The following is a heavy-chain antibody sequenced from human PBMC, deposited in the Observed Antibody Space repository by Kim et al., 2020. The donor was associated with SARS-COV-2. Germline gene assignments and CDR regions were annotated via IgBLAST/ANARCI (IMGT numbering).Heavy chain of an antibody. D-gene: IGHD6-13*01. CDR1: GFTFSHYW. CDR3: ARDRDSSDY. Sequence: GGSLRLSCAASGFTFSHYWMSWVRQAPGKGLECVANIKHDGTEKYYVDSVKGRFTISRDNAKNSLYLQMNSLRVEDTALYYCARDRDSSDYWGQGSLVTVSS. J-gene: IGHJ4*02. CDR2: IKHDGTEK. V-gene: IGHV3-7*01.